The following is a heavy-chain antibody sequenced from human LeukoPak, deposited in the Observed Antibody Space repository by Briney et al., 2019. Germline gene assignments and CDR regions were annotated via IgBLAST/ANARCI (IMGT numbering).Heavy chain of an antibody. CDR2: INHSGST. CDR1: GGSFSGYY. V-gene: IGHV4-34*01. D-gene: IGHD3-16*01. CDR3: ARGRAYYDDVSARGRFDP. Sequence: KPSETLSLTCAVYGGSFSGYYWSWIRQPPGKGLEWIGEINHSGSTNYNPSLKSRVTISVDTSKNQFSLKLSSVTAADTAVYNCARGRAYYDDVSARGRFDPWGQGTLVTVSS. J-gene: IGHJ5*02.